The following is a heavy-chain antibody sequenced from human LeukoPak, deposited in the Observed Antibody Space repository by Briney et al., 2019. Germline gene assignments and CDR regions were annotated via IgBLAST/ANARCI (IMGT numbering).Heavy chain of an antibody. J-gene: IGHJ6*03. Sequence: SQTLSLTCTVSGGSISSGSYYWSWIRQPPGKGLEWIGRIYTSGSTNYNPSLKSRVTISVDTSNNQFSLKLSSVTAADTAVYYCARDYSSSWYYYYYMDVWGKGTTVIVSS. D-gene: IGHD6-13*01. CDR1: GGSISSGSYY. CDR2: IYTSGST. CDR3: ARDYSSSWYYYYYMDV. V-gene: IGHV4-61*02.